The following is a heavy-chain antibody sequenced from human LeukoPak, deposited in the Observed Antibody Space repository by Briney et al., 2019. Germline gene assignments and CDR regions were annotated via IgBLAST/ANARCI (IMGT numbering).Heavy chain of an antibody. CDR2: ISYDGSNK. D-gene: IGHD4-17*01. CDR3: ARDDDYGDPWPLSFDY. Sequence: GGSLRLSCTASGFSFSSYGMHWVRQAPGKGLEWVAVISYDGSNKNYADSVKGRFTISRDNSKNTLYLQMNSLRAEDTAVYYCARDDDYGDPWPLSFDYWGQGTLVTVSS. CDR1: GFSFSSYG. V-gene: IGHV3-30*03. J-gene: IGHJ4*02.